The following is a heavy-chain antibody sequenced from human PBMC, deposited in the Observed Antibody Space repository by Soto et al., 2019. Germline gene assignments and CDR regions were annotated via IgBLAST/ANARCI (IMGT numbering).Heavy chain of an antibody. J-gene: IGHJ4*02. D-gene: IGHD3-10*01. Sequence: QVQLQQWGAGLLKPSETLSLTCAVYGGSFSGYYWSWIRQPPGKGLEWIGEINHSGSTNYNPSLKSRVTISVDTSKNQLSLKLSSVTAADTAVYYCASHYYGSGSYYNGRYFDYWGQGTLVTVSS. CDR2: INHSGST. CDR1: GGSFSGYY. V-gene: IGHV4-34*01. CDR3: ASHYYGSGSYYNGRYFDY.